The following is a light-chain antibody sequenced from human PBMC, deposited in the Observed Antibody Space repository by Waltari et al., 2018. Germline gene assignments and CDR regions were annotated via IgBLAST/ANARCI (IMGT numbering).Light chain of an antibody. CDR3: QQYKNWPRT. V-gene: IGKV3-15*01. J-gene: IGKJ1*01. Sequence: EIVMTQSPATLSVSPGERATLSCRASQSVSSNLVWYQQKFGQAPRLLIYGASTRATGIPARFSGSGSGTEFTLNISSLQSEDFAVYYGQQYKNWPRTFGQGTKVEIK. CDR2: GAS. CDR1: QSVSSN.